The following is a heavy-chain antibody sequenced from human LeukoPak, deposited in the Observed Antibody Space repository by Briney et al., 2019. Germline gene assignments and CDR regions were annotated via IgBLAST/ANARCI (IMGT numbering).Heavy chain of an antibody. Sequence: GRSLRLSCAASGFTFSSYGMHWVRQAPGKGLEWVAVISYDGSNKYYADSVKGRFTISRDNSKNTLYLQMNSLRAEDTALYYCAKGHYGDYVPDYWGQGTLVTVSS. J-gene: IGHJ4*02. CDR1: GFTFSSYG. D-gene: IGHD4-17*01. CDR2: ISYDGSNK. CDR3: AKGHYGDYVPDY. V-gene: IGHV3-30*18.